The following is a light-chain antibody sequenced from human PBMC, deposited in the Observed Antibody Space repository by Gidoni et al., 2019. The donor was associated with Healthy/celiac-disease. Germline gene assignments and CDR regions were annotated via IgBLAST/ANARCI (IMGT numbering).Light chain of an antibody. CDR1: QSISSY. CDR2: AAS. V-gene: IGKV1-39*01. CDR3: QQSYSTPMCS. J-gene: IGKJ2*04. Sequence: DIQMTQSPSSLSASVGDRVTITCRASQSISSYLNWYQQKPGKAPKLLIYAASSLQSGVPSRFSGSGSGTDFTLTISSLQPEDFATDYCQQSYSTPMCSFGQXTKLEIK.